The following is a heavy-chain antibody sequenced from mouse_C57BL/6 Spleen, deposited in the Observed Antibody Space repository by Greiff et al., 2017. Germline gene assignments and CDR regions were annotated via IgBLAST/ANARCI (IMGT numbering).Heavy chain of an antibody. Sequence: VKLQQSGAELVKPGASVTLSCKASGYTFTSYWMHWVKQRPGQGLEWIGMIHPKTGSTNYNEKFKGKAKLTVDKSSSTAYMQLSSLTSEDSAVYYCARAYYSNFAWFADWGQGTLVTVSA. D-gene: IGHD2-5*01. V-gene: IGHV1-64*01. CDR1: GYTFTSYW. CDR3: ARAYYSNFAWFAD. CDR2: IHPKTGST. J-gene: IGHJ3*01.